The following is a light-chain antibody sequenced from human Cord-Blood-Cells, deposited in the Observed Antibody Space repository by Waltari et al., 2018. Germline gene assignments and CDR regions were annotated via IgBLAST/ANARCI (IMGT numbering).Light chain of an antibody. CDR3: SSYAGSNKRV. CDR1: SSDVGGYNY. J-gene: IGLJ3*02. Sequence: QSALTQPPSASGSPGQSVTISCTGTSSDVGGYNYVSWYQQHPGKAPKLMIYEVSKRPAGVPDRFSGSKSGNTASLTVSGLQAEDEADYYCSSYAGSNKRVFCGWTKLTVL. CDR2: EVS. V-gene: IGLV2-8*01.